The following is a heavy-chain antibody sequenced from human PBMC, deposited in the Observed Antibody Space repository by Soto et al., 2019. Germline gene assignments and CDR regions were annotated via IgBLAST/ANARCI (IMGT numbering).Heavy chain of an antibody. V-gene: IGHV1-18*01. J-gene: IGHJ4*02. Sequence: QVQLVQSGAEVKKPGASVRVSCKASGYTFSRYGISWVRQAPGQGLEWMGWMSGFNGNTKESEKLQGRVTLTTDTAANTAHMELRGLRSDDTAVYYCARASAYSTPWSFDNWGQGTLVTVSS. D-gene: IGHD6-13*01. CDR1: GYTFSRYG. CDR3: ARASAYSTPWSFDN. CDR2: MSGFNGNT.